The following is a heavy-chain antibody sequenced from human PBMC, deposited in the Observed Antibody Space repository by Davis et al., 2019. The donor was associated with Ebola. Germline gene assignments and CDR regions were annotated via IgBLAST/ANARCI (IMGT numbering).Heavy chain of an antibody. CDR1: GGSISSYY. J-gene: IGHJ5*02. V-gene: IGHV4-59*01. D-gene: IGHD1-7*01. CDR2: IYYSGST. CDR3: ARQNKLELGRLRVWGPNWFDP. Sequence: PSETLSLTCTVSGGSISSYYWSWIRQPPGKGLKWIGYIYYSGSTNYNPSLKSRVTISVDTSKNQFSLKLSSVTAADTAVYYCARQNKLELGRLRVWGPNWFDPWGQGTLVTVSS.